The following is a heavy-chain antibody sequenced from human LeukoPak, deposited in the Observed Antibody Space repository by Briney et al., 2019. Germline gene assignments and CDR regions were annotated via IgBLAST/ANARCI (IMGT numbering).Heavy chain of an antibody. CDR2: IIPIFGTA. CDR1: GGTFSSYA. CDR3: AGGRTDIVVVPATLRNYYFDY. J-gene: IGHJ4*02. Sequence: ASVKVSCKASGGTFSSYAISWVRQAPGQGLEWMGGIIPIFGTANYAQKFQGRVTTTADKATSTAYMELSSLRSEDTAVYYCAGGRTDIVVVPATLRNYYFDYWGQGTLVTVSS. V-gene: IGHV1-69*06. D-gene: IGHD2-2*01.